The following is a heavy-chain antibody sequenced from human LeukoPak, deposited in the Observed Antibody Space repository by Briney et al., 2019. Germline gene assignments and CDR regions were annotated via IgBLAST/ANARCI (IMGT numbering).Heavy chain of an antibody. Sequence: ASVTVSCKVSGYTLTELSMHWVRQAPGKGLEWMGGFDPEDGETIYAQKFQGRVTITEDTSTDTAYMELSSLRSEDTAVYYCATSPPEDTAMVNGAFDIWGQGTMVTVSS. CDR3: ATSPPEDTAMVNGAFDI. J-gene: IGHJ3*02. V-gene: IGHV1-24*01. CDR1: GYTLTELS. D-gene: IGHD5-18*01. CDR2: FDPEDGET.